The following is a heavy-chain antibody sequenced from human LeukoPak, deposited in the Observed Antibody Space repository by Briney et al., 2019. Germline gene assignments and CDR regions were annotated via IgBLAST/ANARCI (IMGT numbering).Heavy chain of an antibody. CDR3: AKRHFDWSTNYYYGMDV. V-gene: IGHV3-23*01. CDR1: GFTFSSYA. Sequence: GGSLRLSCAASGFTFSSYAMSWLRQAPGKGLEWVSGISGNAVNIFYADSVKGRFTISRDNSNNTLFLLMNSLRAEDTAVYYRAKRHFDWSTNYYYGMDVWGQGTTVTVSS. J-gene: IGHJ6*02. CDR2: ISGNAVNI. D-gene: IGHD3-9*01.